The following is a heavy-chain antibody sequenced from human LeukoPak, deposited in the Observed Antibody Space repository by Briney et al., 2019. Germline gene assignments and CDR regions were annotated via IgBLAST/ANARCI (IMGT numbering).Heavy chain of an antibody. CDR1: GFTFSSYW. V-gene: IGHV3-7*01. J-gene: IGHJ4*02. CDR3: ARGSGNFDY. D-gene: IGHD3-10*01. Sequence: GGSLRLSCAASGFTFSSYWMNWVRQSPGKGLEWVANIKLDGSEKYYVDSVKGRFTISRDNAKNSLYLQMNSLGADDTAVYYCARGSGNFDYWGQGTLVTVSS. CDR2: IKLDGSEK.